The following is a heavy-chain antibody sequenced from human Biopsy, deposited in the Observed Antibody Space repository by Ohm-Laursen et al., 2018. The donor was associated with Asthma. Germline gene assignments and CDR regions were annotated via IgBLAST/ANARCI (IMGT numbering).Heavy chain of an antibody. Sequence: SLRLSCAASGFTVSTNGMSWVRQPPGKGLEWVSVIYSGGGTYYVDSMQGRVTISRDNSKNTLSLQMNSLRAEDTAVYYCARAYGGSFFSGSFDIWGQGTMVTVSS. CDR2: IYSGGGT. CDR3: ARAYGGSFFSGSFDI. D-gene: IGHD4-23*01. CDR1: GFTVSTNG. V-gene: IGHV3-53*01. J-gene: IGHJ3*02.